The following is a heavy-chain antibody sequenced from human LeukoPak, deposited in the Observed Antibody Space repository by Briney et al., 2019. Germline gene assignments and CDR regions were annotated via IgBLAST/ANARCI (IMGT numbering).Heavy chain of an antibody. D-gene: IGHD3-22*01. CDR3: ARDLWVNAYYYDSSGYYSDY. Sequence: PSETLSLTCAVYGGSFSGYYWSWIRQPPGKGLEWIGEINHSGSTNYNPSLKSRVTISVDTSKNQFSLKLSSVTAADTAVYYCARDLWVNAYYYDSSGYYSDYWGQGTLVTVSS. CDR2: INHSGST. J-gene: IGHJ4*02. CDR1: GGSFSGYY. V-gene: IGHV4-34*01.